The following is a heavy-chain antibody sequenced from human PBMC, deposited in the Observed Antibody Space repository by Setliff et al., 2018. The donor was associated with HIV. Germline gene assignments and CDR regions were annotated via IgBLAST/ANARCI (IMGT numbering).Heavy chain of an antibody. J-gene: IGHJ2*01. CDR1: GGSISRYY. CDR2: IYTSGST. D-gene: IGHD1-26*01. CDR3: ARAAYSGTYLWEPATDL. Sequence: PSEALSLTCTVSGGSISRYYWSWIRQPPGKGLEWIGYIYTSGSTNYNPSLKSRVTISVDTSKNQFSLKLSSVTAADTAVYHGARAAYSGTYLWEPATDLWGRGTLVTVSS. V-gene: IGHV4-4*08.